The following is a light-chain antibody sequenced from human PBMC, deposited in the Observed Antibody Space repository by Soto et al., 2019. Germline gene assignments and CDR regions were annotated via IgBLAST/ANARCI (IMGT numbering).Light chain of an antibody. J-gene: IGLJ1*01. CDR1: SSDVGGYNS. V-gene: IGLV2-14*01. Sequence: QSALTQPASVSGSPGQSITISCTGTSSDVGGYNSVSWYQQHPGKAPKLMIYEVSDRPSGVSNRFSGSKSGNTASLTISGLQAEDEADYYCSSYTSINTFVFGTGTKVTVL. CDR2: EVS. CDR3: SSYTSINTFV.